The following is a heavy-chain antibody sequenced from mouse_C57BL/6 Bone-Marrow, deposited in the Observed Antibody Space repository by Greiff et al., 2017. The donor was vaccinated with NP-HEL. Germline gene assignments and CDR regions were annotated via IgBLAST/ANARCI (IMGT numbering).Heavy chain of an antibody. J-gene: IGHJ2*01. CDR2: IYPGSGST. CDR3: ARSLYYGSSYVYFDY. V-gene: IGHV1-55*01. CDR1: GYTFTSYW. D-gene: IGHD1-1*01. Sequence: QVQLQQPGAELVKPGASVKMSCKASGYTFTSYWITWVKQRPGQGLEWIGDIYPGSGSTDYNEKFKSKATLTVDTSSSTAYMQLSSLTSEDSAVYYCARSLYYGSSYVYFDYGGQGTTLTVSS.